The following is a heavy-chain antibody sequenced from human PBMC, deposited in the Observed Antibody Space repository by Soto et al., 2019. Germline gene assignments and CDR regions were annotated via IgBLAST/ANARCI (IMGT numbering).Heavy chain of an antibody. CDR1: GGSSSSYY. Sequence: PSETLSVTCTVSGGSSSSYYGSWIRQPPGKGLEWIGYIYYSGSTNYNPSLKSRVTISVDTSKNQFSLKLSSVTAADTAVYYCTKYSSSSLDYWGQGTLVTVSS. CDR2: IYYSGST. D-gene: IGHD6-6*01. CDR3: TKYSSSSLDY. J-gene: IGHJ4*02. V-gene: IGHV4-59*08.